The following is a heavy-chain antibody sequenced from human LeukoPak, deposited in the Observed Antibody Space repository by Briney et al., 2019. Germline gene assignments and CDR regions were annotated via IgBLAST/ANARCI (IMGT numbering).Heavy chain of an antibody. Sequence: GGSLRLSCAASGFTFSSYAMSWVRQAPGKGLEWISAISGSGGSTYYVDSVKGRFTISRDNSKNTLYLQMNSLRAEDTAVYYCAKGPAAGLGNYWGQGTLVTVSS. CDR2: ISGSGGST. D-gene: IGHD6-13*01. V-gene: IGHV3-23*01. J-gene: IGHJ4*02. CDR3: AKGPAAGLGNY. CDR1: GFTFSSYA.